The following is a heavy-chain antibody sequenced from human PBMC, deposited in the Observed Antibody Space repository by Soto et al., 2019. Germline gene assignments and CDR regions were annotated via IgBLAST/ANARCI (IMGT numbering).Heavy chain of an antibody. D-gene: IGHD5-18*01. V-gene: IGHV1-69*13. Sequence: SVKVSCKASGGTFSSYAISWVRQAPGQGLEWMGGIIPIFGTANYAQKFQGRVTITADESTSTAYMELSSLRSEDTAVYYCARGVPGYSYGFGDYFDYWGQGTLVTVSS. CDR2: IIPIFGTA. CDR3: ARGVPGYSYGFGDYFDY. CDR1: GGTFSSYA. J-gene: IGHJ4*02.